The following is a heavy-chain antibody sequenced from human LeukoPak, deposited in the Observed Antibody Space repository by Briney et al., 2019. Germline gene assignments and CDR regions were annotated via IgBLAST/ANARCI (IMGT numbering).Heavy chain of an antibody. CDR1: GGSISSSSYY. CDR2: IYYSGST. J-gene: IGHJ4*02. Sequence: SETLSLTCTVSGGSISSSSYYWGWIRQPPGKGLEWIGSIYYSGSTYYNPSLKSRVTISVDTSKNQFSLKLSSVTAADTAVYYCATAMAFDYWGQGTLVTVSS. V-gene: IGHV4-39*01. CDR3: ATAMAFDY. D-gene: IGHD5-18*01.